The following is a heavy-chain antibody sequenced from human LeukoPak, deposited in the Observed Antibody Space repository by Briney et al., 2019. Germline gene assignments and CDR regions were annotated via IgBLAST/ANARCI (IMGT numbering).Heavy chain of an antibody. J-gene: IGHJ4*02. V-gene: IGHV3-23*01. CDR2: SGCGDYI. CDR3: AKDATPGNSMWDYFDY. Sequence: GGSLRLSCAASGFTFSTHAMSWVRPAPRKGLEYVSGSGCGDYIHYADSVEGRFIVSRDNSKNTLFLQMNSLGAEDTAGDYCAKDATPGNSMWDYFDYWGQGTLVTVSS. D-gene: IGHD1-7*01. CDR1: GFTFSTHA.